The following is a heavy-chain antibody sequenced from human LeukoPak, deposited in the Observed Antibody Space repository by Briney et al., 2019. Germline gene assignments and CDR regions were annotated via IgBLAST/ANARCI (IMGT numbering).Heavy chain of an antibody. D-gene: IGHD3-22*01. Sequence: EGSLRLSCAASGFTFSSYWMSWVRRAPGKGLEWVANIKQDGSEKYYVDSVKGRFTISRDNAKNSLYLQMNSLRAEDTAVYYCARVDGHYYDSRFPVGYFDYWGQGTLVTVSS. V-gene: IGHV3-7*01. CDR3: ARVDGHYYDSRFPVGYFDY. CDR1: GFTFSSYW. CDR2: IKQDGSEK. J-gene: IGHJ4*02.